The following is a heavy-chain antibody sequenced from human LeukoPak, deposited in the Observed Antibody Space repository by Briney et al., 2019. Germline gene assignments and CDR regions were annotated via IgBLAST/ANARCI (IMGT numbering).Heavy chain of an antibody. CDR1: GYTFTDYY. V-gene: IGHV1-2*02. CDR3: ARTYYYSTSASGGAFGI. D-gene: IGHD3-22*01. Sequence: ASVKVSCKASGYTFTDYYIQWVRQAPGQGLEWMGWIIPKSGGASYAQNFQGRVTMTRDASISTLYMDLSSLRSDDTAVYYCARTYYYSTSASGGAFGIWGQGTMVTVSS. J-gene: IGHJ3*02. CDR2: IIPKSGGA.